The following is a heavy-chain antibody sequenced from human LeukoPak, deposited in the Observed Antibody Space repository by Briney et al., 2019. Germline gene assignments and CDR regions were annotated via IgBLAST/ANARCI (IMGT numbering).Heavy chain of an antibody. CDR1: GGSIINYY. CDR2: VYYDGST. J-gene: IGHJ4*02. Sequence: SETLSLTCTVSGGSIINYYWSWIRHPPEKGLEWIGYVYYDGSTNYNPSLKSRVTMSVDTSKNQLSLKLSSVTAADTAVYYCARHPPATGRFDYWGQGTLGTVSS. D-gene: IGHD1-14*01. CDR3: ARHPPATGRFDY. V-gene: IGHV4-59*01.